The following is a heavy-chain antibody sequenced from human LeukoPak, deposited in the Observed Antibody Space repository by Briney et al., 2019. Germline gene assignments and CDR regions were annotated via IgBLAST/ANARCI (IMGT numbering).Heavy chain of an antibody. Sequence: ASVKVSCKASGYTFTSCGISWVRQATGQGLEGMGWISAYNGNTNYAQKLQGRVTMTTDTSTSTAYMELRSLRSDDTAVYYCARARVIAVPGTYVRLVDYWGQGTLVTVSS. CDR1: GYTFTSCG. CDR3: ARARVIAVPGTYVRLVDY. D-gene: IGHD6-19*01. CDR2: ISAYNGNT. V-gene: IGHV1-18*01. J-gene: IGHJ4*02.